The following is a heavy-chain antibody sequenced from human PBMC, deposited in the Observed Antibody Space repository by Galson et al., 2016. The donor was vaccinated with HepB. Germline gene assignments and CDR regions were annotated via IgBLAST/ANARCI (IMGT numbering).Heavy chain of an antibody. CDR3: AKDSGRHDWAFDI. J-gene: IGHJ3*02. Sequence: SLRLSCAASGFTLSNYAIIWVRQAPGKGLEWVSAITGSAETTYYAASVQGRFIIPRDNSKNKLFLEMNSLRSEDTDIYYCAKDSGRHDWAFDIWGQGTMVTVSP. D-gene: IGHD2-21*01. V-gene: IGHV3-23*01. CDR1: GFTLSNYA. CDR2: ITGSAETT.